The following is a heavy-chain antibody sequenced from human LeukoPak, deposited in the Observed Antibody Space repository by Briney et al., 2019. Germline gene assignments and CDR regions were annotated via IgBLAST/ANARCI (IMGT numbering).Heavy chain of an antibody. D-gene: IGHD3-10*01. V-gene: IGHV3-21*01. CDR2: VTDRSDYI. J-gene: IGHJ5*02. CDR1: KFNFSSAS. CDR3: AKAGGGPYVPLRSNWFDP. Sequence: KPGGSLRLSCAASKFNFSSASMSWVRQAPGKGLEWVSSVTDRSDYIYYAHSVQGRFTISRDNAKNSLYLQMNSLRAEDTAVYYCAKAGGGPYVPLRSNWFDPWGQGTLVTVSS.